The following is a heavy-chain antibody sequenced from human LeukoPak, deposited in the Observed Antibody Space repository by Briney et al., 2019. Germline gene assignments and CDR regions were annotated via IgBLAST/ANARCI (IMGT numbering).Heavy chain of an antibody. Sequence: SETLSLTCAVYGGSFSGYYWSWIRQPPGKGLEWIGEINHSGSTNYNPSLKSRVTISVDTSKNQFSLKLSSVTAADTAVYYCARVLTTVTSDAFDIWGQGTMVTVSS. CDR1: GGSFSGYY. V-gene: IGHV4-34*01. J-gene: IGHJ3*02. CDR2: INHSGST. D-gene: IGHD4-17*01. CDR3: ARVLTTVTSDAFDI.